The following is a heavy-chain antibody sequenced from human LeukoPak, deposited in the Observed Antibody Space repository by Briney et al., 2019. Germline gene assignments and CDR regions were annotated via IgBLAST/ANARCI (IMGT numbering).Heavy chain of an antibody. D-gene: IGHD3-3*01. J-gene: IGHJ4*02. Sequence: QPGGSLRLSCAVAGITLSNYGMSWVRQAPGKGLEWVAGMSDGGGSRNYADSVKGRFTISRNNPKNTLYLQINSLRAEDTAVYFCAKRRVVIRPVIIVGFHKEAYYFDYWGQAALVTVSS. CDR3: AKRRVVIRPVIIVGFHKEAYYFDY. CDR1: GITLSNYG. CDR2: MSDGGGSR. V-gene: IGHV3-23*01.